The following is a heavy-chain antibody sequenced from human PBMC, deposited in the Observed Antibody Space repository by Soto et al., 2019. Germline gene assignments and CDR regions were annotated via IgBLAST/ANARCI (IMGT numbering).Heavy chain of an antibody. CDR1: SGSTSTDG. D-gene: IGHD3-10*01. J-gene: IGHJ6*02. CDR2: LYEGGST. V-gene: IGHV4-59*08. CDR3: VRQGIGAQHGLVDV. Sequence: SETRSLTCTVASGSTSTDGGRCIRQTPGKGLEWIGYLYEGGSTGYNPSLESRVTISLDTSTNQLSLKLRSVTAADTAVYYCVRQGIGAQHGLVDVWGQGTTVTVSS.